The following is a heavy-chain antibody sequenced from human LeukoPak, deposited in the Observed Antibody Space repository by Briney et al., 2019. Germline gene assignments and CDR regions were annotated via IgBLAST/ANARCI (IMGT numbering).Heavy chain of an antibody. CDR1: GFTVSSNY. J-gene: IGHJ4*02. V-gene: IGHV3-66*01. CDR2: IYSGGST. CDR3: VKDDGWVQYAN. D-gene: IGHD5-24*01. Sequence: GGSLRLSCAASGFTVSSNYMSWVRQAPGKGLEWVSVIYSGGSTYYADSVKGRFIISRDNSKNTVYLQMNSLSAEDAAVYYCVKDDGWVQYANWGQGTLVTVSS.